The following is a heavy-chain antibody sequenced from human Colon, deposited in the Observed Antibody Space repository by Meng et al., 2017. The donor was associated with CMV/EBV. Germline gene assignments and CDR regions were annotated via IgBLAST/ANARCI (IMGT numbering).Heavy chain of an antibody. Sequence: GGSLRLSCAASGFTLSSYAMHWVRQAPGKGLEWVAVISYDESGTYYADSVKGRCTVSRDHSKNTLFLQINSLRGEDTAVYYCARDGLADTAFTYYYYSGMDVWGLETTVTVSS. J-gene: IGHJ6*02. CDR3: ARDGLADTAFTYYYYSGMDV. D-gene: IGHD6-19*01. V-gene: IGHV3-30*04. CDR2: ISYDESGT. CDR1: GFTLSSYA.